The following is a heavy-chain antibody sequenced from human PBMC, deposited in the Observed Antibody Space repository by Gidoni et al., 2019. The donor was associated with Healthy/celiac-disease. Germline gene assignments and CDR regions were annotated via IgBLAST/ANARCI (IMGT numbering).Heavy chain of an antibody. CDR3: ARGYSVLRYFDWLFVGMDV. Sequence: QVQLVQSGAEVKKPGSSVTVSCKASGGTFRSYAISWVRQAPGKGLEWMGGIIPIFGTENDAQKFQGRVTITADKSTSTAYMELSSLRSEDTAVYYCARGYSVLRYFDWLFVGMDVWGQGTTVTVSS. V-gene: IGHV1-69*06. J-gene: IGHJ6*02. D-gene: IGHD3-9*01. CDR1: GGTFRSYA. CDR2: IIPIFGTE.